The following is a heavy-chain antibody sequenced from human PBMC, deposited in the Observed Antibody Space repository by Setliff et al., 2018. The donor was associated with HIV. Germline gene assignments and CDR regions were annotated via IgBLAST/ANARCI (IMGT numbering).Heavy chain of an antibody. D-gene: IGHD3-3*01. Sequence: PSETLSLTCPVSGDSTSSYYWSWIRQPPGKGLEWIGYIYTSGSTSYNPSLRSRVTISLDTSKNRFSLKLTSVTAADTAVYYCARDNPHFGVASSYYYGMDVWGQGTTVTVSS. J-gene: IGHJ6*02. CDR1: GDSTSSYY. CDR3: ARDNPHFGVASSYYYGMDV. V-gene: IGHV4-4*09. CDR2: IYTSGST.